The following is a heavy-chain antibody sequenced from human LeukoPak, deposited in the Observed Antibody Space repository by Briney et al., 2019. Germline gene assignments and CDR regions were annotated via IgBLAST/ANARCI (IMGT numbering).Heavy chain of an antibody. CDR3: VILLDTGWFDP. J-gene: IGHJ5*02. Sequence: SETLSLTCAVSGYSISSGYYWGGSRQPPGKGLEGIGSIYHSGSTYYNPSLKSRLTMSVDTSKNQFSLRLSSVTAADTAVYYCVILLDTGWFDPWGQGILVTVSS. CDR2: IYHSGST. CDR1: GYSISSGYY. V-gene: IGHV4-38-2*01. D-gene: IGHD5-18*01.